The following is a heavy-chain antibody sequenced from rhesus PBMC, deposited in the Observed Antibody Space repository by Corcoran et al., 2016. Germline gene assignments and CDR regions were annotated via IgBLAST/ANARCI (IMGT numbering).Heavy chain of an antibody. D-gene: IGHD1-26*01. V-gene: IGHV3-134*01. Sequence: DVQLVESGGALAQPGGSLRLSCAASGFTFDDYAMSWVRQAPGKGLEWVSRISWEAGSTYYADAVKGRFTISRDNAKNTLYLQMDRLRAEDTALYYCSRDNWSAWGQGVLVTVSS. J-gene: IGHJ4*01. CDR3: SRDNWSA. CDR1: GFTFDDYA. CDR2: ISWEAGST.